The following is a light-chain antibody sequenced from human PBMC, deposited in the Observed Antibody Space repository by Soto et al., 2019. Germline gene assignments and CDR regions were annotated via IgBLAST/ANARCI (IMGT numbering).Light chain of an antibody. J-gene: IGKJ1*01. CDR1: QSISSW. CDR3: QQYNSFIWT. Sequence: DIQMTQSPSTLSASVGDRVTIICRASQSISSWLAWYQQEAGKAPKLLISKASNLDSGVPSRFSGSGSGTEFNLTISSLQPEDFATYYCQQYNSFIWTFGQGTKVDI. V-gene: IGKV1-5*03. CDR2: KAS.